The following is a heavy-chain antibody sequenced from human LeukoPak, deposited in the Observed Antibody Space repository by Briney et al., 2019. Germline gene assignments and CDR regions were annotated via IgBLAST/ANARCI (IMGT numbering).Heavy chain of an antibody. CDR1: GFTFTSSA. D-gene: IGHD3-10*01. Sequence: ASVKVSCKASGFTFTSSAMQWVRQARGQGLEWMGIINPSGGSTNYAQKFQGRVTMTRDTSTSTVYMELSSLRSEDTAVYYCARALGSGSYSYFDYWGQGTLVTVSS. J-gene: IGHJ4*02. CDR3: ARALGSGSYSYFDY. V-gene: IGHV1-46*01. CDR2: INPSGGST.